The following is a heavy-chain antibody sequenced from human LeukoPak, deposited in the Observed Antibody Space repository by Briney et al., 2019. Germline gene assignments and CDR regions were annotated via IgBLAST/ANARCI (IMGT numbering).Heavy chain of an antibody. J-gene: IGHJ4*02. Sequence: GRSLRLSCAASGFTFSSNAMHWVRRAPGKGLEWVAVISYDGRNKYYADSVKGRFTISRDNSKNTLYLQMNTLRPEDTAVYSCVRATPRDYFDNWGQGTLVTVSS. D-gene: IGHD3-10*01. CDR1: GFTFSSNA. CDR3: VRATPRDYFDN. V-gene: IGHV3-30*04. CDR2: ISYDGRNK.